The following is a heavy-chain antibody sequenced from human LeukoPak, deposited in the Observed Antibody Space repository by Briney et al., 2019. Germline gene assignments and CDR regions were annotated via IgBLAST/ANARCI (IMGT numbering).Heavy chain of an antibody. CDR1: GGSFSGYY. D-gene: IGHD5-12*01. CDR3: ARFESGYEYYFDY. V-gene: IGHV4-34*01. J-gene: IGHJ4*02. CDR2: INHSGST. Sequence: PSETLSLTCAVYGGSFSGYYWSWIRQPPGKGLEWIGEINHSGSTNYNPSLKSRVTISVDTSKNQFSLKLSSVTAADTAVYYCARFESGYEYYFDYWGQGTLVTVSS.